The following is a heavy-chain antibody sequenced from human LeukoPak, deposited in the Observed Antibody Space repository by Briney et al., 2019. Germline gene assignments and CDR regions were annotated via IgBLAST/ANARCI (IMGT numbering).Heavy chain of an antibody. Sequence: SETLSLTCTVSGGSIRSYYWSWIRQPPGKGLEWIGYIYYRGSTNYNPSLKSRVTISVDTSKNQFSLKLSSVTAADTAVYYCARKGPGNFDPWGQGTLVTVSS. CDR2: IYYRGST. V-gene: IGHV4-59*01. J-gene: IGHJ5*02. D-gene: IGHD1-14*01. CDR3: ARKGPGNFDP. CDR1: GGSIRSYY.